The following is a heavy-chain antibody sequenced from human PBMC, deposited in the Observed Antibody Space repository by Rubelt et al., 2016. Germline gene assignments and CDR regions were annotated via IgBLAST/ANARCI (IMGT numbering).Heavy chain of an antibody. V-gene: IGHV3-9*01. J-gene: IGHJ4*02. CDR2: ISWNSGSI. D-gene: IGHD6-19*01. Sequence: EVQLVESGGGLVQPGRSLRLSCAASGFTFDDYAMHWVRQAPGKGLEWVSGISWNSGSIGFADSVKGRFTISRDNAKNSLYLQMNSLRAEDTALYYCAKANLGSGWYYFDYWGQGTLVTVSS. CDR3: AKANLGSGWYYFDY. CDR1: GFTFDDYA.